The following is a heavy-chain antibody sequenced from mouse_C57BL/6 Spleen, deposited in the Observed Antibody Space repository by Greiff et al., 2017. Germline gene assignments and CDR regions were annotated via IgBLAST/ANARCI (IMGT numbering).Heavy chain of an antibody. J-gene: IGHJ2*01. V-gene: IGHV6-3*01. CDR1: GFTFSNYW. CDR2: IRLKSDNYAT. Sequence: EVKLQESGGGLVQPGGSMKLSCVASGFTFSNYWMNWVRQSPEKGLEWVAQIRLKSDNYATHYAESVKGRFTISRDDSKSSVYLQMNNLRAEDTEIYYCTKPGYWGQGTTLTVSS. CDR3: TKPGY.